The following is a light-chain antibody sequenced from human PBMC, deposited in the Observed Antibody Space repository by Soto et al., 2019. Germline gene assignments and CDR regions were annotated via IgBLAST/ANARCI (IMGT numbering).Light chain of an antibody. CDR3: AAWDDSLSGWA. V-gene: IGLV1-40*01. CDR2: GTS. J-gene: IGLJ3*02. CDR1: ASNIGANYD. Sequence: QSVLTQPPSVSGAPGQRVTISCTGGASNIGANYDVHWYQQLPGTAPKLLIYGTSNRPSGVPDRFSGSKSGTSASLAITGLQAEDEAHYFCAAWDDSLSGWAFGGGTQLTVL.